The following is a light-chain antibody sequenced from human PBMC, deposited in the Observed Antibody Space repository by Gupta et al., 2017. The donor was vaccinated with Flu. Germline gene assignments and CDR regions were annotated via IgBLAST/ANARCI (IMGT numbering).Light chain of an antibody. CDR2: DTS. CDR1: QSVSNY. V-gene: IGKV3-11*01. Sequence: EIVLPQSPATLSLSPGETATLSCSTSQSVSNYLAWYQQKPGQAPRLLIDDTSNGATGIPARFSGRGSATDFTLTIRRLEPEDFAVYYCQQHPNSPRTFGQGTKVEIK. J-gene: IGKJ1*01. CDR3: QQHPNSPRT.